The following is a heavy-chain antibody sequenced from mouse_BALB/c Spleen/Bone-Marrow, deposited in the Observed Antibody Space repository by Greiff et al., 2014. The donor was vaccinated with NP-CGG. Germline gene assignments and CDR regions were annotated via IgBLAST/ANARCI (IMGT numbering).Heavy chain of an antibody. CDR1: GYTFTSYW. Sequence: VQLQESGAELAKPGASVKMSCKASGYTFTSYWMHWVKQRPGQGLEWIGYINPSTGYTEYNQKFKDRATLTADKSSSTAYMQRSTLTSDDAAVYYGARSATMIFAYWGQGTLVTVSA. V-gene: IGHV1-7*01. CDR2: INPSTGYT. J-gene: IGHJ3*01. D-gene: IGHD2-4*01. CDR3: ARSATMIFAY.